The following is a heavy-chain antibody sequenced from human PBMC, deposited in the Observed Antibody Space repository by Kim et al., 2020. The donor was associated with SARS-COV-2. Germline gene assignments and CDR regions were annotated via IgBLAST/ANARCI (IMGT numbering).Heavy chain of an antibody. CDR1: GFTFSSYS. Sequence: GGSLRLSCAASGFTFSSYSMNWVRQAPGKGLEWVSYISSSSGTIYYADSVKGRFTISRDNAKNSLYLQMNSLRAEDTAVYYCARDQRYSSGFDPWGQGTLVTVSS. CDR3: ARDQRYSSGFDP. J-gene: IGHJ5*02. D-gene: IGHD6-19*01. V-gene: IGHV3-48*04. CDR2: ISSSSGTI.